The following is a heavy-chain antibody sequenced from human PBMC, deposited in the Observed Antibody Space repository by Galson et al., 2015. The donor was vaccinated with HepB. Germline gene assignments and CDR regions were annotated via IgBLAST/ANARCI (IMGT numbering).Heavy chain of an antibody. J-gene: IGHJ4*02. Sequence: SLRLSCAASGFTFSDYYMSWLRQAPGKGLEWVSYISSSSSYTNYADSVKGRFTISRDNAKNSLYLQMNSLRAEDTAVYYCASSPTVTILIDYWGQGTLVTVSS. CDR3: ASSPTVTILIDY. CDR1: GFTFSDYY. V-gene: IGHV3-11*06. D-gene: IGHD4-17*01. CDR2: ISSSSSYT.